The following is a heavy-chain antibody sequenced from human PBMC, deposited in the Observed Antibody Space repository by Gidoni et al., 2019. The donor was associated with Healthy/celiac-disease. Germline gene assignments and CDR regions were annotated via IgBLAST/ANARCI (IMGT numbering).Heavy chain of an antibody. V-gene: IGHV3-33*01. CDR3: ARDGRRVASRNWFDP. D-gene: IGHD3-3*01. CDR2: IGYDGSNK. Sequence: QVQLVESGGGVVQPGRSLRLSCAASGFTFSSYGRHWVRQAPGKGLEWVAVIGYDGSNKYYADSVKGRFTISRDNSKNTLYLQMNSLRAEDTAVYYCARDGRRVASRNWFDPWGQGTLVTVSS. J-gene: IGHJ5*02. CDR1: GFTFSSYG.